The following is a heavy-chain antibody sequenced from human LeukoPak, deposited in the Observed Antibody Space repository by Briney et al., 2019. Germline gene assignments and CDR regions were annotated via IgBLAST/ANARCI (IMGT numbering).Heavy chain of an antibody. J-gene: IGHJ4*02. CDR3: ARGGTYYRSLDS. D-gene: IGHD3-10*01. CDR1: GGSINDAS. V-gene: IGHV4-59*01. Sequence: SETLSLTCTVSGGSINDASWNWIRQPPGQGLEWIGYIYHSGGTNYNPSLKSRVSISLDTSKNQFSLKLSSVTAADTAVYYCARGGTYYRSLDSWGQGTLVTVSS. CDR2: IYHSGGT.